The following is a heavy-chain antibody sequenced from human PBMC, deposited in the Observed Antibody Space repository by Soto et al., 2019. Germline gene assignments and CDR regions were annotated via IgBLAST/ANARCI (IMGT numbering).Heavy chain of an antibody. D-gene: IGHD2-2*01. CDR2: ISYDGSNK. Sequence: QVQLVESGGGVVQPVRSLRLSCAASGFTFSSYGMHWVRQAPGKGLECVAVISYDGSNKYYADSVKGRFTISRDNSKNTLYLQMNSLRAEDTAVYYCAKDRTCSSTSCEVTWFDPWGQGTLVTVSS. J-gene: IGHJ5*02. CDR3: AKDRTCSSTSCEVTWFDP. V-gene: IGHV3-30*18. CDR1: GFTFSSYG.